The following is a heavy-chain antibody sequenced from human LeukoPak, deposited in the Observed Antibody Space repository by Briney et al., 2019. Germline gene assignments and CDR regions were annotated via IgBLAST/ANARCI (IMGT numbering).Heavy chain of an antibody. CDR1: GFTFSSYE. D-gene: IGHD1-26*01. V-gene: IGHV3-48*03. Sequence: GGSLRLSCAASGFTFSSYEMNWVRQAPGKGLEWVSYISSSGSTIYYADSVKGQFTISRDNAKNSLYLQMNSLRAEDTAVYYCARCWGSGIYLFDAFDIWGQGTMVTVSS. CDR3: ARCWGSGIYLFDAFDI. CDR2: ISSSGSTI. J-gene: IGHJ3*02.